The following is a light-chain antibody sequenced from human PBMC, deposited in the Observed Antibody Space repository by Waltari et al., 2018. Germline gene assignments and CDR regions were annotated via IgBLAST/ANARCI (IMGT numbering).Light chain of an antibody. CDR1: CPNIGSNY. Sequence: QSVLTQPPSVSAAPGQTVTISCSGTCPNIGSNYLTWYQQHPGAAPKLLIYDNNKRPSGVPDRFSGSKSGTSATLGITGLQTEDEADYHCKTWDRSLSAVVFGGGTKLTVL. CDR3: KTWDRSLSAVV. CDR2: DNN. J-gene: IGLJ2*01. V-gene: IGLV1-51*01.